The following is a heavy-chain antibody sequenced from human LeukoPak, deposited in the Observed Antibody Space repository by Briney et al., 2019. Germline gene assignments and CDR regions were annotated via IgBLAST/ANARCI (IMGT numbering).Heavy chain of an antibody. D-gene: IGHD3-10*01. CDR2: ISSSSSYI. CDR1: GFTFSNYA. J-gene: IGHJ4*02. CDR3: ARAVLWFGEFSNFDY. Sequence: GGSLRLSCAASGFTFSNYAMTWVRQAPGKGLEWVSSISSSSSYIYYADSVKGRFTISRDNAKNSLYLQMNSLRAEDTAVYYCARAVLWFGEFSNFDYWGQGTLVTVSS. V-gene: IGHV3-21*01.